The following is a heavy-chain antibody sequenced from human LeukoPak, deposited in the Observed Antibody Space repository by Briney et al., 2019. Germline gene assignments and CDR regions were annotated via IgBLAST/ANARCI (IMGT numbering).Heavy chain of an antibody. CDR2: MNPNSGNT. V-gene: IGHV1-8*01. CDR1: GYTFTSYD. Sequence: APVKVSCKASGYTFTSYDINWVRQATGQGLEWMGWMNPNSGNTGYAQKFQGGVTMTRNTSISTAYMELSSLRSEDTAVYYCARGKHYDFWSAYPDFDYWGQGTLVTVSS. J-gene: IGHJ4*02. CDR3: ARGKHYDFWSAYPDFDY. D-gene: IGHD3-3*01.